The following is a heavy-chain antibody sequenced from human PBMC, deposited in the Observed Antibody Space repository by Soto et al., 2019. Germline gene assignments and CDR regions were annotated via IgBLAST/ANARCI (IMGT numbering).Heavy chain of an antibody. CDR2: IWYDGSNK. V-gene: IGHV3-33*01. CDR1: GFTFSSYG. Sequence: QVQLVESGGGVVQPGRSLRLSCAASGFTFSSYGMHWVRQAPGKGLEWVAVIWYDGSNKYYADSVKGRFAISRDNSKNTLYLQMNSLRAEDTAVYYCARDKEGAVAYYYGMDVWGQGTTVTVSS. D-gene: IGHD2-15*01. CDR3: ARDKEGAVAYYYGMDV. J-gene: IGHJ6*02.